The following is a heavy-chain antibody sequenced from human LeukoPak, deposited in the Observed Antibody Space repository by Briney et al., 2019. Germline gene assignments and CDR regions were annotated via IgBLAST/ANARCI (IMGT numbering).Heavy chain of an antibody. CDR1: GGSISSGGYS. D-gene: IGHD3-3*01. CDR3: LIWSGYYTGYFDY. V-gene: IGHV4-30-2*01. J-gene: IGHJ4*02. Sequence: SETLSLTCTVSGGSISSGGYSWSCIRQPPGKGLEWIGYIYHSGSTYYNPSLKSRVTISVDTSKNQFSLKLSSVTAADTAVYYCLIWSGYYTGYFDYWGQGTLVTVSS. CDR2: IYHSGST.